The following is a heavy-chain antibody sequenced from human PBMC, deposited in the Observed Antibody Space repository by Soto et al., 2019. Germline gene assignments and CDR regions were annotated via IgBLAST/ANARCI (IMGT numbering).Heavy chain of an antibody. CDR1: GGTFSSYA. CDR2: IIPIFGTA. D-gene: IGHD3-10*01. CDR3: ARVPVRGVTIYYSMDV. Sequence: SVKVSCKASGGTFSSYAISWVRQAPGQGLEWMGGIIPIFGTANYAQKFQGRVTITADESTSTAYMELSSLRSEDTAVYYCARVPVRGVTIYYSMDVWGQGTTVNV. V-gene: IGHV1-69*13. J-gene: IGHJ6*02.